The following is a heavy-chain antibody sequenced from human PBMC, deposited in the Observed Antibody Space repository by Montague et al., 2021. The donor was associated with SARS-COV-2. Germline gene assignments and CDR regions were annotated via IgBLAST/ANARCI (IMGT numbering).Heavy chain of an antibody. J-gene: IGHJ5*02. CDR2: FSPNSGGT. V-gene: IGHV1-2*06. CDR3: ARGLAVAGSWFDP. CDR1: GYTFTDYY. Sequence: SMKVSCKASGYTFTDYYIHWARQAPGQGPEWMGRFSPNSGGTIYAQMFQGKVTMTGDTSISTAYIYVNRLTSDDTAVYYCARGLAVAGSWFDPWGQGTLLIVSS. D-gene: IGHD1-26*01.